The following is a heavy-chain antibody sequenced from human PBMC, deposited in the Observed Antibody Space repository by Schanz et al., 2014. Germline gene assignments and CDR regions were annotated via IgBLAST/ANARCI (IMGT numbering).Heavy chain of an antibody. V-gene: IGHV1-8*01. J-gene: IGHJ4*02. CDR3: ARSGSSNWYFFDY. D-gene: IGHD6-13*01. CDR1: GYTFTSYD. CDR2: MNPNSGNP. Sequence: QLQLVQSGAEVKKPGASVKVSCTASGYTFTSYDINWVRQAPGQGLEWLGWMNPNSGNPGFAQKFQGRVTITRDTLASTAYMEVSSLRSEDTAVYYCARSGSSNWYFFDYWGQGTLVTVSS.